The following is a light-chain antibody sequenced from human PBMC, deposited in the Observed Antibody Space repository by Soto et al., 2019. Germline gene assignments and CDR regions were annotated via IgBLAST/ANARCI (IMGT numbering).Light chain of an antibody. CDR1: QSVSSN. CDR3: PQYSNTFRT. Sequence: EIVVTQSPGTLCLSPGERATLSCRASQSVSSNLAWYQHKPGQAPRILIYSSSKRATGTPARFSGSGSGTEFTLTISNLQAEDSAVYHCPQYSNTFRTFGQGTKVDIK. CDR2: SSS. V-gene: IGKV3-11*01. J-gene: IGKJ1*01.